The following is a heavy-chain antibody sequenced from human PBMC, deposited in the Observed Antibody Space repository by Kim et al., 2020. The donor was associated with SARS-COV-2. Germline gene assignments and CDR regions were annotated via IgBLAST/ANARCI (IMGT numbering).Heavy chain of an antibody. J-gene: IGHJ3*02. CDR1: GFTFSSYW. CDR2: LDTDGRTK. V-gene: IGHV3-74*01. Sequence: GGSLRLSCAASGFTFSSYWMHWVRQVPGKGLVWVSRLDTDGRTKDYADSVKGRFTISRDNAKNTVYLQMNSLRVEDTAMYYCIRGGYTWSYSLWDIWGQGTMVTVSS. CDR3: IRGGYTWSYSLWDI. D-gene: IGHD1-26*01.